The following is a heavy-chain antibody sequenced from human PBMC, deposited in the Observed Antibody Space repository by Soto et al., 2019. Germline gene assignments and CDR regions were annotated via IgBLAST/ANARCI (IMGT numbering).Heavy chain of an antibody. J-gene: IGHJ4*02. CDR1: GFTFSSYG. V-gene: IGHV3-33*01. D-gene: IGHD3-22*01. Sequence: PVGSLRLSCAASGFTFSSYGMHWVRQAPGNGLEWVAVIWYDGSNKYYADSVKGRFTISRDNSKNTLYLQMSSLRAEDTAVYYCARDRIRYYYDSSGYYLDYWGQGTLVTVSS. CDR2: IWYDGSNK. CDR3: ARDRIRYYYDSSGYYLDY.